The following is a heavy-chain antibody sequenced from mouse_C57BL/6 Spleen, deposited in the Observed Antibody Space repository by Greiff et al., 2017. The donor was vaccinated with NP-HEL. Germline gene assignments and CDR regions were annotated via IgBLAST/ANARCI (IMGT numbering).Heavy chain of an antibody. CDR3: ARLSYDYGEGFAY. J-gene: IGHJ3*01. CDR1: GYTFTSYW. V-gene: IGHV1-55*01. CDR2: IYPGSGST. D-gene: IGHD2-4*01. Sequence: VQLQQSGAELVKPGASVKMSCKASGYTFTSYWITWVKQRPGQGLEWIGDIYPGSGSTNYNEKFKSKATLTVDTSSSTAYMQLSSLTSEDSAVYYCARLSYDYGEGFAYWGQGTLVTVSA.